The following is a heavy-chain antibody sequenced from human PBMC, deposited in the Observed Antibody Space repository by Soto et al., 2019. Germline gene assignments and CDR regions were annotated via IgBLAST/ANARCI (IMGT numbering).Heavy chain of an antibody. V-gene: IGHV3-48*02. J-gene: IGHJ6*02. Sequence: GGSLRLSCEASGFTFSNYNMNWVRQAPGKGLEWISYISSTTGTIYYADSAKGRFTISRDNAKNSLYLQMSRLRDEDTAVYYCAREGLIWFGDLIRNYYNYALDVWGQGATVTVSS. CDR1: GFTFSNYN. CDR2: ISSTTGTI. D-gene: IGHD3-10*01. CDR3: AREGLIWFGDLIRNYYNYALDV.